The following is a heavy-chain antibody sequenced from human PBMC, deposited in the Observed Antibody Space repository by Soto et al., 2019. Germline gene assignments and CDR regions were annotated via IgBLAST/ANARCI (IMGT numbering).Heavy chain of an antibody. CDR3: ARKFSSSSFYFDY. CDR1: GFPFSSYS. Sequence: GSLRLSCAASGFPFSSYSMSWVRPGPDQGLEWVSAIGFSGDSTYYADSVKGRFTVSRDNSKNTLYLQMNSLRAEDTAVYYCARKFSSSSFYFDYWGQGTLVTVSS. D-gene: IGHD6-6*01. V-gene: IGHV3-23*01. J-gene: IGHJ4*02. CDR2: IGFSGDST.